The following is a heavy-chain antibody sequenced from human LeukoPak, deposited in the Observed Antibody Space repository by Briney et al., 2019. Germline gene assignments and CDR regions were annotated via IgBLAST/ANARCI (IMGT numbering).Heavy chain of an antibody. CDR3: ARDRGYSYGLLDY. Sequence: GGSLRLSCAASGFTFSSYEMNWVRQAPGKGLEWVSYISSSGSTIYYADSVKGRFTISRDNAKNSLYLQMNSLRTEDTAVYYCARDRGYSYGLLDYWGQGTLVTVSS. CDR1: GFTFSSYE. D-gene: IGHD5-18*01. V-gene: IGHV3-48*03. J-gene: IGHJ4*02. CDR2: ISSSGSTI.